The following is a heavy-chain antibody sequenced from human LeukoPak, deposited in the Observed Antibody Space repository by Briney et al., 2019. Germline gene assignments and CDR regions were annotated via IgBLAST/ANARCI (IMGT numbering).Heavy chain of an antibody. D-gene: IGHD3-10*01. Sequence: GVSLRLSCAASGFTFSSYAMSWVHQAPGKGLEWVSAISGSGGSTYYADSVKGRFTISRDNSKNTLYLQMNSLRAEDTAVYYCAKDRASYDDSGGYYEFVYWGQGTLVTVSS. V-gene: IGHV3-23*01. CDR3: AKDRASYDDSGGYYEFVY. J-gene: IGHJ4*02. CDR2: ISGSGGST. CDR1: GFTFSSYA.